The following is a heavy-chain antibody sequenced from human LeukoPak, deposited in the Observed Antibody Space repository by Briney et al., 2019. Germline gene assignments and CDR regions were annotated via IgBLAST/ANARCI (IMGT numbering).Heavy chain of an antibody. J-gene: IGHJ4*02. CDR1: GFTFSSYS. V-gene: IGHV3-48*04. D-gene: IGHD1-26*01. Sequence: GGSLRLSCAASGFTFSSYSMNWVRQAPGKGLEWVSYISSSSSTIYYADSVKGRFTNSRDNAKNSLYLQMNSLRAEDTAVYYCAREGGSIVGDYWGQGTLVTVSS. CDR3: AREGGSIVGDY. CDR2: ISSSSSTI.